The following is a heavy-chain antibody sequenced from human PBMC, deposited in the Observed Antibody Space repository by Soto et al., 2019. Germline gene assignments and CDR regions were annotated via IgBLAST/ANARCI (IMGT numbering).Heavy chain of an antibody. Sequence: PGGPLRLSCAASGFTFSSYGMHWVRQAPGKGLEWVAVIWYDGSNKYYADSVKGRFTISRDNSKNTLYLQMNSLRAEDTAVYYCARVALTTVVTLYYYYGMDVWGQGTTVTVSS. CDR1: GFTFSSYG. V-gene: IGHV3-33*01. D-gene: IGHD4-17*01. CDR3: ARVALTTVVTLYYYYGMDV. J-gene: IGHJ6*02. CDR2: IWYDGSNK.